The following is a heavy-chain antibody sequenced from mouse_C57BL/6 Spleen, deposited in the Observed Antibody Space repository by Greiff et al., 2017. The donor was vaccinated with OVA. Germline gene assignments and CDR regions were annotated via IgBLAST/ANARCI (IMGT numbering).Heavy chain of an antibody. V-gene: IGHV5-4*01. CDR3: ARDNDGPDY. CDR1: GFTFSSYA. CDR2: ISDGGSYT. J-gene: IGHJ2*01. D-gene: IGHD2-3*01. Sequence: EVNVVESGGGLVKPGGSLKLSCAASGFTFSSYAMSWVRQTPEKRLEWVATISDGGSYTYYPDNVKGRFTISRDNAKNNLYLQMSHLKSEDTAMYYCARDNDGPDYWGQGTTLTVSS.